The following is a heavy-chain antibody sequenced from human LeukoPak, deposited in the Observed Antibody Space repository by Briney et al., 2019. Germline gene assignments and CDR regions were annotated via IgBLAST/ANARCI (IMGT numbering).Heavy chain of an antibody. V-gene: IGHV3-23*01. CDR3: AKDIRGYYSPGYFDY. J-gene: IGHJ4*02. D-gene: IGHD3-22*01. CDR2: ISGSGGST. CDR1: GFTFSSYA. Sequence: PGGSLRLSCAASGFTFSSYAMSWVRQAPGKGLEWVSAISGSGGSTYYADSVKGRFTISRDNSKNTLYLQMNSLRAEDTAVYYCAKDIRGYYSPGYFDYWGQGTLVTVSS.